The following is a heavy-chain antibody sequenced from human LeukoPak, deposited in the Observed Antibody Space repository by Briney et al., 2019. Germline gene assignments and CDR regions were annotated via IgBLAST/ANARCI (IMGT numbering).Heavy chain of an antibody. CDR2: IYYSGST. CDR1: GGSISSGDYS. Sequence: SETLSLTCTVSGGSISSGDYSWSWIRQPPGKGLEWIGYIYYSGSTYYNPSLKSRVTISVDTSKNQFSLKLSSVTAADTAVYYCARAQDDFWXVKAWGQGTLVTVS. J-gene: IGHJ4*02. V-gene: IGHV4-30-4*01. D-gene: IGHD3-3*01. CDR3: ARAQDDFWXVKA.